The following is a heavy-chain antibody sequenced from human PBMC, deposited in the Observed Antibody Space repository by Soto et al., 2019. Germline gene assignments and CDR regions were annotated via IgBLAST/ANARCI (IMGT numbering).Heavy chain of an antibody. D-gene: IGHD6-13*01. CDR1: GFSLSTSGVG. CDR3: ARSLRQQLVDY. CDR2: IYWDDDK. V-gene: IGHV2-5*02. J-gene: IGHJ4*02. Sequence: QITLKESGPTLVKPTQTLTLTCTFSGFSLSTSGVGVGWLRQPPGKALECLALIYWDDDKRYSPSLKSTLTLTKDTSKNQVDLTMTNMEPVDKATYYCARSLRQQLVDYWCQGTLVTVSS.